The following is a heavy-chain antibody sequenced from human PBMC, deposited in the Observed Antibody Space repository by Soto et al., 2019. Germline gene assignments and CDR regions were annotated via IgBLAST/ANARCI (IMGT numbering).Heavy chain of an antibody. CDR3: AREAVILQPRDFDY. J-gene: IGHJ4*02. Sequence: QVQLQESGPGLVKPSQTLSLTCTVSGGSISSGGYYWSWIRQHPGKGLEWMGYIYYSGSTYYSPSLKSRITISLDTSKNQFSLNLSSVTAADTAVYYCAREAVILQPRDFDYLGQGTLVTVSS. CDR1: GGSISSGGYY. V-gene: IGHV4-31*03. CDR2: IYYSGST. D-gene: IGHD3-16*02.